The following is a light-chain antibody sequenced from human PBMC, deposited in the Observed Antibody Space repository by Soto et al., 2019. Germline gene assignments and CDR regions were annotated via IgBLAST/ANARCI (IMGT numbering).Light chain of an antibody. CDR1: QSISSW. V-gene: IGKV1-5*01. CDR2: DAS. J-gene: IGKJ5*01. CDR3: QQSYSTPSIT. Sequence: DIQMTQSPSSLSTSVGERVTITCRASQSISSWLAWYQQKPGKAPKLLIYDASSLESGVPSRFSGSGSGTEFTLTISSLQPDDFATYYCQQSYSTPSITLGQGTRLEIK.